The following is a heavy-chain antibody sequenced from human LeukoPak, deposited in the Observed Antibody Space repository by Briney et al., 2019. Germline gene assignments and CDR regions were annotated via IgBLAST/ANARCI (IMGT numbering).Heavy chain of an antibody. V-gene: IGHV3-48*01. CDR3: ARVRLDSGTYSLYY. CDR2: ISAGSSNT. J-gene: IGHJ4*02. CDR1: GFSFASYG. Sequence: GGSLRLSCSASGFSFASYGMNWVRQAPGSGLKWVAYISAGSSNTFYADSVEGRFTISRDNAENSLYLQMNSLRVEDTAVYYCARVRLDSGTYSLYYWGQGTLVTVSS. D-gene: IGHD3-10*01.